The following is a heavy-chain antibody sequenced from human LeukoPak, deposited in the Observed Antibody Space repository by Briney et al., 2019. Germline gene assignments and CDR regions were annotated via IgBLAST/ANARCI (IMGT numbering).Heavy chain of an antibody. D-gene: IGHD5-18*01. J-gene: IGHJ6*02. CDR1: GGSISSCSYY. Sequence: KPSETLSLTCTVSGGSISSCSYYWGWIRQPPGEGLEWNGSIYYSGSTYYNPSLKSRVTISVDTSKNQFSLKLSSVTAADTAVYYCASQYSYGVGLYGMDVWGQGTTVTVSS. V-gene: IGHV4-39*01. CDR3: ASQYSYGVGLYGMDV. CDR2: IYYSGST.